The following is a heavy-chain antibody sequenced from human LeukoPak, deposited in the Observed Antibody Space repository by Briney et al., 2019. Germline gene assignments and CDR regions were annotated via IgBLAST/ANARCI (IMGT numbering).Heavy chain of an antibody. CDR1: GFTFSSYS. V-gene: IGHV3-21*01. D-gene: IGHD3-9*01. J-gene: IGHJ4*02. CDR3: ARGYDMPGHY. CDR2: TSSSSSYI. Sequence: GGSLRLSCAASGFTFSSYSMNWVRQAPGKGLEWVSSTSSSSSYIYYADSVKGRFTISRDNAKNSLYLQMNSLRDADTAVYYCARGYDMPGHYWGQGTLVSVSS.